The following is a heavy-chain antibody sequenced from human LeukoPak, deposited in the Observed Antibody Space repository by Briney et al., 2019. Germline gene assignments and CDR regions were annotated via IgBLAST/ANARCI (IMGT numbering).Heavy chain of an antibody. D-gene: IGHD3-16*01. J-gene: IGHJ4*02. CDR3: ARSIMITSQFDY. CDR1: GGSVSSGSYY. V-gene: IGHV4-61*01. CDR2: IYYSGST. Sequence: SETLSLTCTVSGGSVSSGSYYWSWIRQPPGKGLEWIGYIYYSGSTNYNPSLKSRVTISVDTSKNQFSLKLSSVTAADTAVYYCARSIMITSQFDYWGEGTLVTVSS.